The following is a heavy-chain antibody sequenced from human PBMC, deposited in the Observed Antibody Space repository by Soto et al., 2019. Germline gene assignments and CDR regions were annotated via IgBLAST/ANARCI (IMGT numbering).Heavy chain of an antibody. CDR1: GGSISSYY. J-gene: IGHJ3*02. Sequence: SETLSLTCTVSGGSISSYYWSWIRQPPGKGLEWIAYTYYSGIIYYNPSLKSRVTMSRDTSKNQFFLNLDSVTAADTAVYYCAREVGEVDYSSSSDAFDIWGQGTMVTVSS. CDR2: TYYSGII. V-gene: IGHV4-59*12. D-gene: IGHD6-6*01. CDR3: AREVGEVDYSSSSDAFDI.